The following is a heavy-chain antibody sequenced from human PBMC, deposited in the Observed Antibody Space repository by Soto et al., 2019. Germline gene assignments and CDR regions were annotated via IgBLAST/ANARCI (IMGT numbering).Heavy chain of an antibody. V-gene: IGHV3-23*01. Sequence: EVQLLESGGGLVQPGGSLRLSCLSSEFTFSSCAMSWVRQAPGKGLEWVSSFSGSGGSTYYADSVKGRFTISRDNSKNTLYLQMNGLRAEDTAVYYCARSSSGDYVIGYFDYWGQGTLVTVSS. D-gene: IGHD4-17*01. CDR3: ARSSSGDYVIGYFDY. CDR2: FSGSGGST. CDR1: EFTFSSCA. J-gene: IGHJ4*02.